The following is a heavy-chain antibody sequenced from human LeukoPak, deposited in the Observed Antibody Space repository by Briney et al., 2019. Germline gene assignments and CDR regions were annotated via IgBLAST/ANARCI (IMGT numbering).Heavy chain of an antibody. CDR2: ISYDGSNK. D-gene: IGHD3-22*01. CDR3: ANSDRDSSGYYHFDY. V-gene: IGHV3-30*18. CDR1: GFTFSSYG. Sequence: PGGSLRLSCAASGFTFSSYGMHWDRQAPGKGLEWVAVISYDGSNKYYADSVKGRFTISRDNSKNTLYLQMNSLRAEDTAVYYCANSDRDSSGYYHFDYWGQGTLVTVSS. J-gene: IGHJ4*02.